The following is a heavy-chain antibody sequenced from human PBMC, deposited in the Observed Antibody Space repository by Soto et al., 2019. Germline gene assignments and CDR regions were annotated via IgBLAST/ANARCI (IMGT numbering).Heavy chain of an antibody. Sequence: QVQLVESGGGVVQPGRSLRLSCAASGFTFSSYAMHWVRQAPGKGLEWVAVISYDGSNKYYADSVKGRFTISRDNSKNTLYLQINSLRAEDTAVYYCARDRRHLDYWGQGTLVTVSS. CDR3: ARDRRHLDY. V-gene: IGHV3-30-3*01. CDR1: GFTFSSYA. J-gene: IGHJ4*02. CDR2: ISYDGSNK.